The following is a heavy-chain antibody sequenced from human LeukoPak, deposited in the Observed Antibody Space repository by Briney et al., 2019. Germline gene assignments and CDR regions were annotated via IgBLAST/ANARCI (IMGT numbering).Heavy chain of an antibody. CDR1: GGSISSGFYY. CDR3: ARELDATSYGPRYDS. Sequence: SETLSLTRIVSGGSISSGFYYWSWVRQPAGQGLEWIGRIYTTRRTNYSPSLKSRVTISLDTSRNQFSLELSSVTAADTAVYYCARELDATSYGPRYDSWGQGTLVTVSS. J-gene: IGHJ4*02. D-gene: IGHD3-10*01. V-gene: IGHV4-61*02. CDR2: IYTTRRT.